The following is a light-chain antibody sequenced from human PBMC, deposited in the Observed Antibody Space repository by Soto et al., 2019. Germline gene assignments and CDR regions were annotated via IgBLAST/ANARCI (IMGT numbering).Light chain of an antibody. Sequence: EIVLTQSPDTLSLSQEERATLSCRASQRVSSDSLAWYQQQPGQAPRLLIYSTSNRATGIPDRFSGSGSGTDFTLTIRRLEPEDFALYYCQQYGRSQTFGQGTKVDIK. CDR3: QQYGRSQT. CDR2: STS. J-gene: IGKJ1*01. V-gene: IGKV3-20*01. CDR1: QRVSSDS.